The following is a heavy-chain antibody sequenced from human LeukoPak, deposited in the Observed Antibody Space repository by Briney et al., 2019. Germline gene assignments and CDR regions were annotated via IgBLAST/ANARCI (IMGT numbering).Heavy chain of an antibody. CDR2: INTDGSRT. J-gene: IGHJ6*03. CDR1: GLSLSGFSFRDYT. D-gene: IGHD3-16*02. Sequence: GGSLRLSCAASGLSLSGFSFRDYTMNWVRQAPGRGLVWVSRINTDGSRTNYADSVKGRFAISRDDAKNTVHLQMYSLGAEDSAVYYCVRGASLAYYMDVWGKGTTVTVSS. V-gene: IGHV3-74*01. CDR3: VRGASLAYYMDV.